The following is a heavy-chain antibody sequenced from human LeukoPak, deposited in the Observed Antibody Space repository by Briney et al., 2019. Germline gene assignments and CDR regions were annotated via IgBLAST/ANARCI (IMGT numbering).Heavy chain of an antibody. J-gene: IGHJ4*02. CDR3: ANRGRTDVGSYYFDS. CDR1: GFTFSSYA. V-gene: IGHV3-23*03. D-gene: IGHD3-10*01. Sequence: GGSLRLSCAASGFTFSSYAMSWIRQAPGKGLEWVSLIKTDSSGTYSADSVRGRFIVSRDNSNNMLYLQMNRLTADDTAIYYCANRGRTDVGSYYFDSWGQGTLVTVSS. CDR2: IKTDSSGT.